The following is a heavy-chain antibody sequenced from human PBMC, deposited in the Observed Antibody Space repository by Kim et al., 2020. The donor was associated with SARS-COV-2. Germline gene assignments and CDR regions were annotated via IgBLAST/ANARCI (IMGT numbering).Heavy chain of an antibody. Sequence: SVKVSCKASGCTFSNSGFNWVRQAPGQGLEWMGGIIPLFATANYAQKFQGRVTISADETTTTAYLDLHSLRPDDTAVYYCARDSRSGSYGPYFDSGGKGNLVSVSS. D-gene: IGHD1-26*01. CDR1: GCTFSNSG. V-gene: IGHV1-69*13. CDR3: ARDSRSGSYGPYFDS. J-gene: IGHJ4*02. CDR2: IIPLFATA.